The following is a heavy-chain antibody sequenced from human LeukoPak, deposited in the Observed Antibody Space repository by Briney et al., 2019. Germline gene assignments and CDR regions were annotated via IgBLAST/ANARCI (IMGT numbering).Heavy chain of an antibody. V-gene: IGHV3-23*01. D-gene: IGHD1-26*01. CDR2: ISGGGGST. CDR3: AKGGKWDVTPFDY. Sequence: GGSLRLSCAASGFIVSENFMSWVRQAPGKGLEWVSTISGGGGSTYYADSVKGRFTISRDNSKNTLYLQVNSLRAEDTAVYYCAKGGKWDVTPFDYWGQGTLVTVSS. CDR1: GFIVSENF. J-gene: IGHJ4*02.